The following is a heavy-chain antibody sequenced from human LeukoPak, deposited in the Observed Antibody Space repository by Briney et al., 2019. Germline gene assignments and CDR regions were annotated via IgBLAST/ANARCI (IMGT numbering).Heavy chain of an antibody. D-gene: IGHD2-15*01. Sequence: SQTLSLTCAVYGGSLSGYYCSWIRQPPGNGLGWIGRTYHSGSTYYNPTLKTQVTISVDTSKNQFSLKLSSVTAADSAVYYCARDGRNLGYCSGGSCYSIYYFDYWGQGTLVTVSS. V-gene: IGHV4-34*01. CDR2: TYHSGST. CDR3: ARDGRNLGYCSGGSCYSIYYFDY. J-gene: IGHJ4*02. CDR1: GGSLSGYY.